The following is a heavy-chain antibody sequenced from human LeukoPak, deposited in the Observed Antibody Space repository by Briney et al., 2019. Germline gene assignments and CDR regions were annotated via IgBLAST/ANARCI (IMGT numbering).Heavy chain of an antibody. Sequence: ASVKVSCKASGYTFTGYYMRWVRQAPGQGLEWMGWMNPNSGNTGYAQKFQGRVTITRNTSISTAYMELSSLRSEDTAVYYCARRSGLWVYYFDYWGQGTLVTVSS. D-gene: IGHD3-10*01. V-gene: IGHV1-8*03. CDR2: MNPNSGNT. CDR1: GYTFTGYY. CDR3: ARRSGLWVYYFDY. J-gene: IGHJ4*02.